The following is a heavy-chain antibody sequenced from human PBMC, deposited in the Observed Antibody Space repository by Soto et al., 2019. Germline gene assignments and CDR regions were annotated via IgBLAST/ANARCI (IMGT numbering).Heavy chain of an antibody. J-gene: IGHJ6*04. CDR2: IYYSGST. Sequence: ASETLSLTCTVSGGSISSYYWRWIRQPPGKGLEWIGYIYYSGSTNYNPSLKSRVTISVDTSKNQFSLKLSPVTAADTAVYYCERGLRTSYSSGWSDYYYYGMDVWGEGTTVTVSS. V-gene: IGHV4-59*01. D-gene: IGHD6-19*01. CDR1: GGSISSYY. CDR3: ERGLRTSYSSGWSDYYYYGMDV.